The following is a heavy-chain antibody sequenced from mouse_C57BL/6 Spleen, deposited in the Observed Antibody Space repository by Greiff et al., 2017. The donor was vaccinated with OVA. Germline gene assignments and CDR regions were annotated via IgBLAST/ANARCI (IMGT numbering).Heavy chain of an antibody. D-gene: IGHD2-13*01. V-gene: IGHV1-82*01. Sequence: QVQLQQSGPELVKPGASVKISCKASGYAFSSSWMNWVKQRPGKGLEWIGRIYPGDGDTNYNGKFKGKATLTADKSSSTAYMQLSSLTSEDSAVYFWARWGLSGGYYAMDYWGQGTSVTVSS. J-gene: IGHJ4*01. CDR1: GYAFSSSW. CDR3: ARWGLSGGYYAMDY. CDR2: IYPGDGDT.